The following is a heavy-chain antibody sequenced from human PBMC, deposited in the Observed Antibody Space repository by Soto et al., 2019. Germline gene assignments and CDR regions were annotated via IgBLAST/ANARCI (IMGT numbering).Heavy chain of an antibody. CDR1: GFTFSDYY. CDR2: ISSSSSYT. D-gene: IGHD6-13*01. Sequence: PGGSLRLSCAASGFTFSDYYMSWIRQAPGKGLEWVSYISSSSSYTNYADSVKGRFTISRDNAKNSLYLQMNSLRAEDTAVYYCAKSPVYRAAAGSLGLYGMDVWGQGTTVTVSS. CDR3: AKSPVYRAAAGSLGLYGMDV. V-gene: IGHV3-11*03. J-gene: IGHJ6*02.